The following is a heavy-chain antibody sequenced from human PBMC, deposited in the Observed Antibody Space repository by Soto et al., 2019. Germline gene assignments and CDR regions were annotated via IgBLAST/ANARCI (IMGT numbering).Heavy chain of an antibody. CDR2: ISGGGDAA. CDR3: ARKILGSTTRPNYWYFDL. D-gene: IGHD7-27*01. J-gene: IGHJ2*01. Sequence: EVQVLESGGGLVQPGGSLRLSCAGSGFTFINYAMNWVRQAPGKGLEWVSSISGGGDAAFFPYSVRGRFTISRDYSKNTVTLQMNSLGVDDTAVYYCARKILGSTTRPNYWYFDLWGRGTLVTVSS. V-gene: IGHV3-23*01. CDR1: GFTFINYA.